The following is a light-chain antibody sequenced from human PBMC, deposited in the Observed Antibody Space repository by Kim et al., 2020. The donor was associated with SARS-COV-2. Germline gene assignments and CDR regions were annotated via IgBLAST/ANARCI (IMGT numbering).Light chain of an antibody. CDR1: QSISSW. Sequence: ASIGDRIPITCRASQSISSWLAWYQQKPGKPPKLQIYKASSLESGVPSRFSGSASGTEFTLTISSLQPDDFATYYCQQYNSYPWTFGQETKVDIK. CDR2: KAS. J-gene: IGKJ1*01. CDR3: QQYNSYPWT. V-gene: IGKV1-5*03.